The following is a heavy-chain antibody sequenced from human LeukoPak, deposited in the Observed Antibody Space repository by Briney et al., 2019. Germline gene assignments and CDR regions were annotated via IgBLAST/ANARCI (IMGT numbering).Heavy chain of an antibody. CDR3: ARTPSDYDFWSGYYYYFDY. V-gene: IGHV1-69*05. J-gene: IGHJ4*02. CDR1: GGTFSSYA. D-gene: IGHD3-3*01. CDR2: IIPIFGTA. Sequence: SVKVSCKASGGTFSSYAISWVRQAPGQGLEWMGGIIPIFGTANYAQKFQGRVTITTDESTSTAYMELSSLRSEDTAVYYCARTPSDYDFWSGYYYYFDYWGQGTLVTVSS.